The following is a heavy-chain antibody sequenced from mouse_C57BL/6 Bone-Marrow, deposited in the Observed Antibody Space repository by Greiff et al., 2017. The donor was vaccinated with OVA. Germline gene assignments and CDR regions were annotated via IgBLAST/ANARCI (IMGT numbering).Heavy chain of an antibody. Sequence: EVQLVESGPVLVKPGASVKMSCKASGYTFTDYYMNWVKQSHGKSLEWIGVINPYNGGTSYNQKFKGKATLTVDKSSSTAYMELNSLTSEDSAVYYCARGDDGYYAYFDYWGQGTTLTVSS. CDR3: ARGDDGYYAYFDY. D-gene: IGHD2-3*01. CDR1: GYTFTDYY. J-gene: IGHJ2*01. CDR2: INPYNGGT. V-gene: IGHV1-19*01.